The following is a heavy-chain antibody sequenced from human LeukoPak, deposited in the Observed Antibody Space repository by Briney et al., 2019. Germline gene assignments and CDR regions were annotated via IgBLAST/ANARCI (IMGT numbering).Heavy chain of an antibody. CDR3: ARVKFAGVFWNDGWFDP. Sequence: PGGSLRLSCAASGFTFSSYWMHWVRQAPGKGLVWVSVIYSGGSTYYADSMKGRFTISRDNSKNTLYLQMNSLRAEDTAVYYCARVKFAGVFWNDGWFDPWGQGTLVTVSS. V-gene: IGHV3-53*01. J-gene: IGHJ5*02. D-gene: IGHD1-1*01. CDR2: IYSGGST. CDR1: GFTFSSYW.